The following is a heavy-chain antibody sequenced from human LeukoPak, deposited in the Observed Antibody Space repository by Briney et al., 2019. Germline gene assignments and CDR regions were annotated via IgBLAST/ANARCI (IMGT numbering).Heavy chain of an antibody. Sequence: SETLSLTCTVSGGSISSYYWSWIRQPPGKGLKWIGYIPYSGSTYYNPSLKSRVTISVDTSKNQFSLKLSSVTAADTAVYYCARTPPYYYDSSGYLGPFDYWGQGTLVTVSS. CDR3: ARTPPYYYDSSGYLGPFDY. CDR2: IPYSGST. V-gene: IGHV4-59*08. D-gene: IGHD3-22*01. J-gene: IGHJ4*02. CDR1: GGSISSYY.